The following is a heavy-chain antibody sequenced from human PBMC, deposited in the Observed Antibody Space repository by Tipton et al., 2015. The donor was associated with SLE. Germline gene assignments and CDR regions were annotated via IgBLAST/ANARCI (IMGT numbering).Heavy chain of an antibody. D-gene: IGHD1-26*01. CDR1: GFTFSSYW. Sequence: SLRLSCAASGFTFSSYWMSWVRQAPGKGLEWVANIKQDGSEKYYVDSVKRRFTISRDNAKNSLYLQMNSLRAEDTGVYYCARETYSGTLFDYWGQGTLVTVSS. CDR2: IKQDGSEK. J-gene: IGHJ4*02. V-gene: IGHV3-7*01. CDR3: ARETYSGTLFDY.